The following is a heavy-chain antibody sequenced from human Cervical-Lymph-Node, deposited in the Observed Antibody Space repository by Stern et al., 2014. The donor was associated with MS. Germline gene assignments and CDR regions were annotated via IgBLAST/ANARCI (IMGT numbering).Heavy chain of an antibody. D-gene: IGHD2-2*01. CDR2: ISGSGGST. CDR3: AKDRGYCSSTSCLYDWFDP. V-gene: IGHV3-23*04. J-gene: IGHJ5*02. CDR1: GFTFSSYA. Sequence: EVQLVESGGGLVKPGGSLRLSCAASGFTFSSYAMSWVRQAPGKGLEWVSAISGSGGSTYYADSVKGRFTISRDNSKNTLYLQMNSLRAEDTAVYYCAKDRGYCSSTSCLYDWFDPWGQGTLVTVSS.